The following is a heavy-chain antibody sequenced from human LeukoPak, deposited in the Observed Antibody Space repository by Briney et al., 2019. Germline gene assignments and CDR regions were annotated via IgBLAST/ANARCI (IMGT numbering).Heavy chain of an antibody. Sequence: GASVKVSCKASGYTFTGYYMHWVRQAPGQGLEWMGWINPNSGGTNYAQIFQGRVTMTRDTSISTADMELSRLTSDDTAVYYCARVRGSYYAFDIWGQGTMVTVSS. CDR3: ARVRGSYYAFDI. J-gene: IGHJ3*02. CDR1: GYTFTGYY. D-gene: IGHD1-26*01. CDR2: INPNSGGT. V-gene: IGHV1-2*02.